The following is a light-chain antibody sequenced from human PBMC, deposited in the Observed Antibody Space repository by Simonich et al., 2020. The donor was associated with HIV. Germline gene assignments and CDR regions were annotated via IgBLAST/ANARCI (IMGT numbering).Light chain of an antibody. CDR2: DVS. J-gene: IGKJ2*01. CDR3: QQYGSSPQT. Sequence: EIVLTQSPGTLSLSPGERATLSCKASQSVSSSYLAWYQQKPGLAPRLLIYDVSSRATGIPDRCSGSGSGTDFTLTISRLEPEDFAVYYCQQYGSSPQTFGQGTKLEIK. CDR1: QSVSSSY. V-gene: IGKV3D-20*01.